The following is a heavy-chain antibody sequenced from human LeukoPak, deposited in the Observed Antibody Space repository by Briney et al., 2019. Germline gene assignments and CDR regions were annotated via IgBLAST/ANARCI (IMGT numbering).Heavy chain of an antibody. CDR1: GFTFSSYA. D-gene: IGHD4-11*01. J-gene: IGHJ4*02. V-gene: IGHV3-30-3*01. CDR3: ARGRTVTDY. Sequence: HPGRSLRLSCAASGFTFSSYAMHWVRQAPGKGLEWVAVISYDGSNKYYADSVKGRFTISRDNSKNTLYLQMNSLRAEDTAVYYCARGRTVTDYWGQGTLVTVSS. CDR2: ISYDGSNK.